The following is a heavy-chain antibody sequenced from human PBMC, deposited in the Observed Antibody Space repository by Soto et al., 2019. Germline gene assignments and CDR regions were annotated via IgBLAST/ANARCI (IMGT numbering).Heavy chain of an antibody. CDR3: ARDSFSSSSFDY. D-gene: IGHD6-6*01. CDR2: IYYSGST. Sequence: QVQLQESGPGLVKPSQTLSLTCTVSGGSISSGGYYWSWIRQHPGKGLEWIGYIYYSGSTYYNPSPMSRVTISVDTSKNQFSLKLSSVTAADTAVYYCARDSFSSSSFDYWGQGTLVTVSS. V-gene: IGHV4-31*03. J-gene: IGHJ4*02. CDR1: GGSISSGGYY.